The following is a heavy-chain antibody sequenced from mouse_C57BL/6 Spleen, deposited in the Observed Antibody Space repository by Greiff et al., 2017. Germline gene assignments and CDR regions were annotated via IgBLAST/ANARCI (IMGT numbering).Heavy chain of an antibody. D-gene: IGHD1-1*01. CDR2: ISSGCSYT. CDR3: AGQDTTVVAPGVY. V-gene: IGHV5-6*01. CDR1: GFTFSSYD. Sequence: EVKLMESGRDLVKPGGSLKLSCAASGFTFSSYDMSWVRQTTDKRLEWVATISSGCSYTSYPDSVKGRFTISRDNAKNTLYMQMSSLKSEDTAMYYYAGQDTTVVAPGVYWGQGTTLTVSS. J-gene: IGHJ2*01.